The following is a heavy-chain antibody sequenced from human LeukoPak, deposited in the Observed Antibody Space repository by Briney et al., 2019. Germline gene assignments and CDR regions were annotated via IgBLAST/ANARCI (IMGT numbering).Heavy chain of an antibody. Sequence: GGSLRLSCAASGFTFSSYAMSWVRQAPGKGLEWVAVISYDGTTEFYGDSVKGRFTISRDNVKKMVFLQMNSLRGEDTAVYYCARVLLPLYGMDVWGQGTTVTVSS. CDR3: ARVLLPLYGMDV. J-gene: IGHJ6*02. CDR2: ISYDGTTE. CDR1: GFTFSSYA. V-gene: IGHV3-30*03. D-gene: IGHD3-22*01.